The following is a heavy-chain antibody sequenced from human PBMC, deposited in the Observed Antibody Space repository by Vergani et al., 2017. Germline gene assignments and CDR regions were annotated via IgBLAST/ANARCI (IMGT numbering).Heavy chain of an antibody. J-gene: IGHJ4*02. Sequence: EVQLVQSGAEVKKPGESLKISCKGSGYTFTKYWIGWVRQMPGKGLEWMGVIHPGDSDTRYSPSFQGQVTISADKSISTVYLQWSSPKASDTAMYYCARQQYYYESSGYHGNFDYWGQGTLVTVSS. CDR2: IHPGDSDT. V-gene: IGHV5-51*01. D-gene: IGHD3-22*01. CDR3: ARQQYYYESSGYHGNFDY. CDR1: GYTFTKYW.